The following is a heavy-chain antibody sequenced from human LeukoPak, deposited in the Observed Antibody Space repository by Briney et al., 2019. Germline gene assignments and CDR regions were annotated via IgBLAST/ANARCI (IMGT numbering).Heavy chain of an antibody. J-gene: IGHJ6*02. CDR2: ISYDGSNK. CDR1: GFTFSSYA. D-gene: IGHD3-10*01. Sequence: GRSVRLSCAASGFTFSSYAMHCVRQAPGKGLEWVAVISYDGSNKYYADSVKGRFTISRDNSKNTLYLQMNSLRAEDTAVYYCARGRSSNGMDVWGQGTTVTVSS. CDR3: ARGRSSNGMDV. V-gene: IGHV3-30-3*01.